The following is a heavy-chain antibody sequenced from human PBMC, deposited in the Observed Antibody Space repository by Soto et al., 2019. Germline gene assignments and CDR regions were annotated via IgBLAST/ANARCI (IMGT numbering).Heavy chain of an antibody. CDR2: IYHSGST. CDR3: ARGVTTVTTFDY. Sequence: QLQLQESGSGLVKPSQTLSLTCAVSGGSISSGGYSCNWIRQPPGKGLEWIGYIYHSGSTYYNQSLKRRVTISVDRSKNQFSLKLSSVTAADTAVYYCARGVTTVTTFDYWGQGTLVTVSS. V-gene: IGHV4-30-2*01. D-gene: IGHD4-17*01. CDR1: GGSISSGGYS. J-gene: IGHJ4*02.